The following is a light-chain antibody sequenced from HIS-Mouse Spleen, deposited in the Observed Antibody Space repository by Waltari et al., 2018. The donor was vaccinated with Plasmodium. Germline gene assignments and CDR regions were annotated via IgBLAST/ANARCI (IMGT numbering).Light chain of an antibody. CDR3: QQYYGYPYT. CDR2: AAS. Sequence: AIRMTQSPSSFSASTGDRVTITCRASQGISSYLAWYQQKSGKAPKLLIYAASTLQSGVPSRFSGSGSGTDFTLTISCLQSEDFATYYCQQYYGYPYTFGQGTKLEIK. J-gene: IGKJ2*01. CDR1: QGISSY. V-gene: IGKV1-8*01.